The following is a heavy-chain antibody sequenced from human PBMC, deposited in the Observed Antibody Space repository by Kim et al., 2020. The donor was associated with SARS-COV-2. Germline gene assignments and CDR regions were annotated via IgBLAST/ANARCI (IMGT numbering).Heavy chain of an antibody. V-gene: IGHV1-18*04. CDR3: ARDFSNWNVHDAFDI. CDR1: GYTFTSYG. J-gene: IGHJ3*02. D-gene: IGHD1-20*01. CDR2: ISAYNGNT. Sequence: ASVKVSCKASGYTFTSYGISWVRQAPGQGLEWMGWISAYNGNTNYAQKLQGRVTMTTDTSTSTAYMELRSLRSDDTAVYYCARDFSNWNVHDAFDIWGQGTMVTVSS.